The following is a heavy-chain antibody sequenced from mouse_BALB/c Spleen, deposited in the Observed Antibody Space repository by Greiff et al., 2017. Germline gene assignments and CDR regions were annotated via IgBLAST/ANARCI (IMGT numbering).Heavy chain of an antibody. D-gene: IGHD3-3*01. CDR3: ARGTDYYAMDY. J-gene: IGHJ4*01. V-gene: IGHV5-4*02. Sequence: DVQLVESGGGLVKPGGSLKLSCAASGFTFSDYYMYWVRQTPEKRLEWVATISDGGSYTYYPDSVKGRFTISRDNAKNNLYLQMSSLKSEDTAMYYCARGTDYYAMDYWGQGTSVTVSS. CDR2: ISDGGSYT. CDR1: GFTFSDYY.